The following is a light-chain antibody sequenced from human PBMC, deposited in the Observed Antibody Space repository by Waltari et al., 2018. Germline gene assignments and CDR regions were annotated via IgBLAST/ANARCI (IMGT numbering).Light chain of an antibody. J-gene: IGLJ3*02. V-gene: IGLV2-11*01. CDR3: CSYVGSNIYWV. CDR2: DIN. CDR1: SSDVGGYNY. Sequence: QSALTQPRSVSGSPGQSVTISCTGTSSDVGGYNYVSWYQQHPDKAPKPIIYDINKRPSGVPDRCSGSKSGNTAALTISGLQAEDEADYYCCSYVGSNIYWVFGGGTKLTVL.